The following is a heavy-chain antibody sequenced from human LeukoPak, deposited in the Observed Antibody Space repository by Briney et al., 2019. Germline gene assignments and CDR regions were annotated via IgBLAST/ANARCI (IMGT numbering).Heavy chain of an antibody. D-gene: IGHD3-10*01. V-gene: IGHV3-74*01. Sequence: PGGSLRLSCAASGFAFSSYWMHWVRQAPGKGLVWVSRINSDGYSTNSADSVKGRFTISRDNTKNTLYLQMNSLRAEDTAMYYCARLLSPASSDSWGQGTLVTVSS. CDR3: ARLLSPASSDS. CDR2: INSDGYST. CDR1: GFAFSSYW. J-gene: IGHJ4*02.